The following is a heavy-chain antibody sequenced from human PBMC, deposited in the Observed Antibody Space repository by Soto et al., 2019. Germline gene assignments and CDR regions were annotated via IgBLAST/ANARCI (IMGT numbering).Heavy chain of an antibody. CDR3: SRVDPGETSPFDH. V-gene: IGHV1-46*03. CDR2: INPFDGSR. CDR1: GYIFTSYY. D-gene: IGHD3-10*01. J-gene: IGHJ4*02. Sequence: QVELVQSGAEVKKPGASVKVSCKASGYIFTSYYLHWVRQAPGQGLEWMGWINPFDGSRMFAQSFQGRVTFTRNTSRSTVYMELSGLRSDDTAVYYCSRVDPGETSPFDHWGQGTLVTVSS.